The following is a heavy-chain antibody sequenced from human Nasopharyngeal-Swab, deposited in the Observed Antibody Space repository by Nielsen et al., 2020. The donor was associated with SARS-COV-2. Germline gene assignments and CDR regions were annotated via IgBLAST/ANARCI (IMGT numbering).Heavy chain of an antibody. V-gene: IGHV4-61*02. J-gene: IGHJ5*02. CDR1: GDSISSGNYY. D-gene: IGHD2-21*02. CDR2: VYSSGST. Sequence: SETLSLTCSVSGDSISSGNYYWSWIRQPAGEGLQWIGRVYSSGSTNYNASLKSRVTISVDTSKNQFSLKLTSVTAADTAVYYCARTKVVTTSWFDPWGQGTQVTVSS. CDR3: ARTKVVTTSWFDP.